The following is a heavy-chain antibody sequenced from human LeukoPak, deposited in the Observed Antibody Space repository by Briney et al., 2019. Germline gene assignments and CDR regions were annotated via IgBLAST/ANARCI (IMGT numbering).Heavy chain of an antibody. CDR3: VKYSSGWN. D-gene: IGHD6-19*01. Sequence: GGSLRLSCAASGFTLSSNWMHWVRQAPGKGLVWVSRINNDGSSTSYADSVKGRFTISRDNAKDTLFLQMNSLSAVDTAVYYCVKYSSGWNWGQGTLVTVSS. V-gene: IGHV3-74*01. CDR1: GFTLSSNW. J-gene: IGHJ4*02. CDR2: INNDGSST.